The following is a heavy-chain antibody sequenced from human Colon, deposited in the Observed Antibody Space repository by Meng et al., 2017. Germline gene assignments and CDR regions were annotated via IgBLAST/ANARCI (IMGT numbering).Heavy chain of an antibody. J-gene: IGHJ4*02. D-gene: IGHD5/OR15-5a*01. CDR1: GFTFSSYA. CDR2: ISYDGSNK. Sequence: GESLKISCAASGFTFSSYAMHWVRQAPGKGLEWVAVISYDGSNKYYADSVKGRFTIFRENSNNTLYLQMNSLSDEDTAVYYCARCLYEMNGFDYWGQGTRVTVSS. V-gene: IGHV3-30*04. CDR3: ARCLYEMNGFDY.